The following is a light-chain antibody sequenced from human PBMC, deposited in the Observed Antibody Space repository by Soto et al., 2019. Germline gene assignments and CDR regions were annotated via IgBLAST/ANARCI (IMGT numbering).Light chain of an antibody. CDR3: QQYNTWRSIS. CDR2: DTS. Sequence: EKVLTHSPPTLSVYLLERVLIXQKASKSVSSKLAWYQHKPGQAPRLLIYDTSTRAAGIPARFTGSGSGTDFTLTISSLQSEDFAVYYCQQYNTWRSISFGQGTRLEIK. J-gene: IGKJ5*01. V-gene: IGKV3-15*01. CDR1: KSVSSK.